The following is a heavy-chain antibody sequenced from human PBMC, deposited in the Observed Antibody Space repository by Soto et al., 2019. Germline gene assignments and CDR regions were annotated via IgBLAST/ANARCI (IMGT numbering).Heavy chain of an antibody. CDR3: AREFFGWYDAFDI. CDR1: GGSISSGGYY. CDR2: IYYSGST. V-gene: IGHV4-31*03. J-gene: IGHJ3*02. Sequence: QVQLQESGPGLVKPSQTLSLTCSVSGGSISSGGYYWSWIRQHPGKGLEWIGYIYYSGSTYYNPSLKSRVTISVDTSKNQFSLKLSSVTAADTAVYYCAREFFGWYDAFDIWGQGTMVTVSS. D-gene: IGHD2-15*01.